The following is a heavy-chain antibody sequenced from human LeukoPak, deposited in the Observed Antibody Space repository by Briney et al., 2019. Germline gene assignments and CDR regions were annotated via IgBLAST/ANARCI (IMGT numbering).Heavy chain of an antibody. V-gene: IGHV4-30-4*01. CDR2: IYYIGST. CDR3: ARGQAPAAIFFDY. D-gene: IGHD2-2*02. Sequence: PSETLSLTCTVSGGSISSGGYYWSWIRQPPGKGLEWIGYIYYIGSTYYNPSLNSRVTISMDTSKNQFSLNLSSVTAADTAVYYCARGQAPAAIFFDYWGQGTLVTVSS. CDR1: GGSISSGGYY. J-gene: IGHJ4*02.